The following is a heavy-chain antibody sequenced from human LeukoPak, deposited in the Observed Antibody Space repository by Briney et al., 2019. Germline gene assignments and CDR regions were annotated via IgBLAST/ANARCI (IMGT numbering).Heavy chain of an antibody. D-gene: IGHD3-9*01. CDR3: ARETYDILTGSGSGMDV. Sequence: SGGSLRLSCAASGFTFSSYWMSWVRQAPGKGLEWVANIKQDGSEKYYVDSVKGRFTISRDNAKNSLYLQMNSLRAEDTAVYYCARETYDILTGSGSGMDVWGQGTTVTVSS. CDR1: GFTFSSYW. CDR2: IKQDGSEK. J-gene: IGHJ6*02. V-gene: IGHV3-7*01.